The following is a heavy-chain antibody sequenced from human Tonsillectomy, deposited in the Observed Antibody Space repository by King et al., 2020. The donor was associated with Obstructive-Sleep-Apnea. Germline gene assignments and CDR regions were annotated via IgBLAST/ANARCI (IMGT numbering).Heavy chain of an antibody. CDR2: ISAGRLTI. CDR1: GFTFSSYS. V-gene: IGHV3-48*01. J-gene: IGHJ4*02. CDR3: ARDRAWSFDY. D-gene: IGHD6-19*01. Sequence: VQLVESGGGSVEPGGSLRLSCVASGFTFSSYSMNWVRRAPGKGLEWISYISAGRLTILHADSVDGRFTISRDDAKNSLYLQMNSLRVEDTAVYYCARDRAWSFDYWGLGTLVTVSS.